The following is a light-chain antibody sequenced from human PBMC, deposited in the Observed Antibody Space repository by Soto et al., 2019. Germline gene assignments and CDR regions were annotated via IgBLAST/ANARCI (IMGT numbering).Light chain of an antibody. CDR1: QSVSSN. CDR3: QQFNTWPRDT. CDR2: GAS. Sequence: DIVMTQSPATLSVSPGERATLSCRPSQSVSSNLAWYQQKPGQAPRLLIYGASIRATGVPARFSGGGSGTEFTLTISSLQSEDFAVYYCQQFNTWPRDTFGQGTKVDI. V-gene: IGKV3-15*01. J-gene: IGKJ1*01.